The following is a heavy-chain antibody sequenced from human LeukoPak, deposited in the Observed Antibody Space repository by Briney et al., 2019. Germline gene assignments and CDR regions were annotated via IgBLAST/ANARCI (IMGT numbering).Heavy chain of an antibody. Sequence: GGSLRLSCAASGFAFSTFWMSWVRQAPGKGLEWVANIKQDGSAKYYVDSVKGRFTISRDNARNSLYLQMNSLRAEDSALYYCATSHDSSGNNWGRGTLVTVSP. V-gene: IGHV3-7*02. CDR3: ATSHDSSGNN. J-gene: IGHJ4*02. D-gene: IGHD3-22*01. CDR2: IKQDGSAK. CDR1: GFAFSTFW.